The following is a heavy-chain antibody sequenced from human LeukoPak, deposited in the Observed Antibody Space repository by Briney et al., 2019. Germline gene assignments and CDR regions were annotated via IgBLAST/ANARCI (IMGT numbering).Heavy chain of an antibody. D-gene: IGHD4-17*01. V-gene: IGHV4-59*08. CDR3: ARQMTTVTTGGWFDP. J-gene: IGHJ5*02. CDR1: GGSISDYS. Sequence: SETLSLTCTVSGGSISDYSWSWIRQPPGKGLEWIGYMYYSGSTNHNPSLKSRVTISVDTSKNQFSLKLSSVTAADTAVYYCARQMTTVTTGGWFDPWGQGTLVTVSS. CDR2: MYYSGST.